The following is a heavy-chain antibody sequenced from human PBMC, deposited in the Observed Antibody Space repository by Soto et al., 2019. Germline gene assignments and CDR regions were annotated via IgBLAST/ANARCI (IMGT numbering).Heavy chain of an antibody. D-gene: IGHD3-10*01. J-gene: IGHJ6*02. V-gene: IGHV3-74*01. CDR2: INSDGSST. Sequence: EVQLVESGGGLVQPGGSLRLSCAASGFTFSSYWMHWVRQAPGKGLVWVSRINSDGSSTSYADSVKGRFTISRDNAKNTLYLQMNSLRAEDTAVYYCARVPLWFGEFLKYYYGMDVWGQGTTVTVSS. CDR3: ARVPLWFGEFLKYYYGMDV. CDR1: GFTFSSYW.